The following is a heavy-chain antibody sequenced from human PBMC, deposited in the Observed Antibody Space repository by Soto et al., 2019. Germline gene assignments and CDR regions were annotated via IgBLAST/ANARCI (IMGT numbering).Heavy chain of an antibody. J-gene: IGHJ4*02. CDR1: GFTFSSYA. CDR2: ISYDGSNK. Sequence: QVQLVESGGGVVQPGRSLRLSCAASGFTFSSYAMHWVRQAPGKGLEWVAVISYDGSNKYYADSVKGRFTISRDNSKNTLYLQMYSLRAEDTAVYYCARDGDGGYPSGGGYFDYWGQGTLVTVSS. CDR3: ARDGDGGYPSGGGYFDY. D-gene: IGHD5-12*01. V-gene: IGHV3-30-3*01.